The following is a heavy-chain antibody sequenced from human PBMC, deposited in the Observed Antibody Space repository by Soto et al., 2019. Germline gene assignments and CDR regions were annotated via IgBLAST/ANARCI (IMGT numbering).Heavy chain of an antibody. CDR2: INHSGST. J-gene: IGHJ6*03. CDR1: GGSFSGYY. Sequence: SETLSLTCAVYGGSFSGYYWSWIRQPPGKGLEWIGEINHSGSTNYNPSLKGRVTISVDTSKNQFSLKLSSVTAADTAVYYCARGYGSGSYYRPYYYYYYMDVWGKGTTVTVSS. V-gene: IGHV4-34*01. CDR3: ARGYGSGSYYRPYYYYYYMDV. D-gene: IGHD3-10*01.